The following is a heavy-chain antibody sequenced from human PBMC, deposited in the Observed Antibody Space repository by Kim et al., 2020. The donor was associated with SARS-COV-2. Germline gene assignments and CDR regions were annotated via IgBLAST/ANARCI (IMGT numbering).Heavy chain of an antibody. CDR2: IYSGGST. D-gene: IGHD7-27*01. Sequence: GGSLRLSCAASGFTVSSNYMSWVRQAPGKGLEWVSVIYSGGSTYYADSVKGRFTISRDNSKNTLYLQMNSLRAEDTAVYYCARAWGLPLHYMDVWGKGTTVTVSS. V-gene: IGHV3-66*01. CDR3: ARAWGLPLHYMDV. J-gene: IGHJ6*03. CDR1: GFTVSSNY.